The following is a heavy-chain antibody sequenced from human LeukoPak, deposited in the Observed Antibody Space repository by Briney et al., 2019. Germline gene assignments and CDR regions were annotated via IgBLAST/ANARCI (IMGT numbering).Heavy chain of an antibody. CDR1: GGSISGYY. CDR3: ASSQIGVRGVILFDY. V-gene: IGHV4-4*07. Sequence: SETLSLTCTVSGGSISGYYWTWIRQPAGKGLEWIGRIYTSGSTNYNPSLKSRVTMSVDTSRNQFSLKLSSVTAADTAVYYCASSQIGVRGVILFDYWGQGTLVTVSS. J-gene: IGHJ4*02. D-gene: IGHD3-10*01. CDR2: IYTSGST.